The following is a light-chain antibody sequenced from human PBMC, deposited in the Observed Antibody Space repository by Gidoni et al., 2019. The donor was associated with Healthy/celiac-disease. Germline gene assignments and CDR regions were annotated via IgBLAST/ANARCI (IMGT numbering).Light chain of an antibody. V-gene: IGLV6-57*02. J-gene: IGLJ3*02. Sequence: GSIASNYVQWYQQRPGSAPTTVIYEDNQRPSGVPDRFSGSIDSSSNSASLTISGLKTEDEADYYCQSYDSSNLGPSWVFGGGTKLTVL. CDR2: EDN. CDR1: GSIASNY. CDR3: QSYDSSNLGPSWV.